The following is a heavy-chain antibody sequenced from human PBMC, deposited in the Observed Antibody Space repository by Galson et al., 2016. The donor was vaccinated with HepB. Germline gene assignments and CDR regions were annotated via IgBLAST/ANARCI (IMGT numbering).Heavy chain of an antibody. J-gene: IGHJ4*02. CDR1: GFTFSDYY. CDR3: AGGILTGYPYYFDY. CDR2: ISGSGFST. Sequence: SLRLSCAASGFTFSDYYMSWIRQAPGKGLEWVSFISGSGFSTNYAGSVRGRFTISRDNAKNSLYLQMNSLRAEDTAVYYCAGGILTGYPYYFDYWGQGTLVTVSS. D-gene: IGHD3-9*01. V-gene: IGHV3-11*06.